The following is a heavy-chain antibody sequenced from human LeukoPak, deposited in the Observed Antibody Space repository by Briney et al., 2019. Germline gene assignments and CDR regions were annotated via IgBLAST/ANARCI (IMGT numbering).Heavy chain of an antibody. CDR1: GYTFTDYY. V-gene: IGHV1-2*02. Sequence: ASVKVSCKASGYTFTDYYMNWVRQAPGQGLEWMGWINPNSGGTNYAQKFQGRVTMTRDTSISTAYMELSSLRSDDTAMYYCTRAPGSDYWGQGTLVTVSS. CDR3: TRAPGSDY. CDR2: INPNSGGT. J-gene: IGHJ4*02.